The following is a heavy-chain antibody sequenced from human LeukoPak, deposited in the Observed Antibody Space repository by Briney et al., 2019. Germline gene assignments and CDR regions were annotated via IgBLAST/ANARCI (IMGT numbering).Heavy chain of an antibody. D-gene: IGHD6-13*01. CDR1: GGSISSYY. CDR2: IYYSGST. CDR3: ASSSWTLGGAFDI. Sequence: KPSETLSLTCTVSGGSISSYYWSWIRQPPGKGLEWIGYIYYSGSTNYNPSLKSRVTISVDTSKNQFSLKLSSVTAADTAVYYCASSSWTLGGAFDIWGQGTMVTVSS. V-gene: IGHV4-59*01. J-gene: IGHJ3*02.